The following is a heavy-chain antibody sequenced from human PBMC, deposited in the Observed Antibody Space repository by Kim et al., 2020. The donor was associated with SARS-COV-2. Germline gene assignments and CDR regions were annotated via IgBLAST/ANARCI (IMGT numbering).Heavy chain of an antibody. J-gene: IGHJ1*01. CDR1: GFTFSSYA. V-gene: IGHV3-23*01. CDR3: AKASTGIVGATAEEYFQH. CDR2: ISGSGGST. D-gene: IGHD1-26*01. Sequence: GGSLRLSCAASGFTFSSYAMSWVRQAPGKGLEWVSAISGSGGSTYYADSVKGRFTISRDNSKNTLYLQMNSLRAEDTAVYYCAKASTGIVGATAEEYFQHWGQGTLVTVSS.